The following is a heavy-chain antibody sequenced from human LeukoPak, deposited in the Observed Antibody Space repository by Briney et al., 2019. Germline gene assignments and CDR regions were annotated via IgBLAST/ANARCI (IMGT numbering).Heavy chain of an antibody. V-gene: IGHV3-9*01. CDR2: ISWNSGSI. CDR3: AKDFKRWELLTGIWFDP. D-gene: IGHD1-26*01. CDR1: GFTFDDYA. Sequence: GGSLRLSCAASGFTFDDYAMHWVRQAPGKGLEWVSGISWNSGSIGYADSVKGRFTISRDNAENSLYLQMNSLRAEDTALYYCAKDFKRWELLTGIWFDPWGQGTLVTVSS. J-gene: IGHJ5*02.